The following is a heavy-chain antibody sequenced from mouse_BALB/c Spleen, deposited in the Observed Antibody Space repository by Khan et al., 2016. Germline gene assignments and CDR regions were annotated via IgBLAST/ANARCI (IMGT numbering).Heavy chain of an antibody. J-gene: IGHJ2*01. Sequence: QVQLQQSDTELVKPGASVKISCKASGYIFTDHAIHWVKQSPEQGLEWIGYISPGNGEIRYNEKLKGKATLTADKSTSTAYMQLNSLPSEDSTVYFYERSYGTPFDYLRQGTTLTVSS. CDR2: ISPGNGEI. CDR3: ERSYGTPFDY. CDR1: GYIFTDHA. D-gene: IGHD2-1*01. V-gene: IGHV1S53*03.